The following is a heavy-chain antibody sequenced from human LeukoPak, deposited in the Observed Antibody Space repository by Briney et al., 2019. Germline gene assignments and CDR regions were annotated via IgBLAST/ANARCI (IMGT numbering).Heavy chain of an antibody. J-gene: IGHJ5*02. Sequence: PGGSLRLSCAASGFTFTNFAMMWVRQAPGKGLQWVSSITGDGATYYADSVRGRFMLSRDTSKNTLYLQMNSLTAEDTALYYCAKGAAAGLVDWFDPWGQGTLVTVSS. CDR3: AKGAAAGLVDWFDP. CDR1: GFTFTNFA. D-gene: IGHD6-25*01. V-gene: IGHV3-23*01. CDR2: ITGDGAT.